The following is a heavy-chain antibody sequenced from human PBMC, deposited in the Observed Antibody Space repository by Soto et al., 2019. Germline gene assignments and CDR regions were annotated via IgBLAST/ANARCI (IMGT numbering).Heavy chain of an antibody. V-gene: IGHV3-30-3*02. Sequence: QLQLVESGGGVVQPGRSLRLSCAASGFTFSTYAMYWVRQAPGKGLEWVAVIAYDGGNKYYADSVKGRFTISRDNSKNTLYLQMNSRRAEDTAVYYCAKEDYWGQGTLVTVSS. CDR2: IAYDGGNK. J-gene: IGHJ4*02. CDR1: GFTFSTYA. CDR3: AKEDY.